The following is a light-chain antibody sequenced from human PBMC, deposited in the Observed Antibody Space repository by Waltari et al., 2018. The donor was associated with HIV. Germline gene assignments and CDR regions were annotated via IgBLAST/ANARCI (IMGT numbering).Light chain of an antibody. V-gene: IGLV2-14*03. J-gene: IGLJ3*02. CDR1: NTDIGAFDL. CDR3: SSYSTLKTIL. CDR2: GVT. Sequence: ALTQPASVSGTPGQSVTISCTGGNTDIGAFDLVSWYQQRSGEAPQLIIFGVTSRPSGVPSRFSGFKSGHTASLTISGLHDGDEAYYFCSSYSTLKTILFGGGTKLTV.